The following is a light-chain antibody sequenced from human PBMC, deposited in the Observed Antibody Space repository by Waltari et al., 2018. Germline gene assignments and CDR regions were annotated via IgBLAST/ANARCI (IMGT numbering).Light chain of an antibody. CDR1: RSLVHRDGFTY. V-gene: IGKV2-30*02. Sequence: IVLTQSPLSLPVTLGQPASISCRSSRSLVHRDGFTYLNWFHQRPGQSPRRLIYRVSNRDSGVPDRFSGSGSGSDFTLKITRVEAEDVGVYYCMQTADWPASFGQGTKVEIK. J-gene: IGKJ1*01. CDR2: RVS. CDR3: MQTADWPAS.